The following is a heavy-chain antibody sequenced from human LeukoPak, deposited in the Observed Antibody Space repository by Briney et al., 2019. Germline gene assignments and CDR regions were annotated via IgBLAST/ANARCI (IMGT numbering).Heavy chain of an antibody. CDR2: ISYDGSNK. CDR1: GFTFSSYA. CDR3: ARQVRDSSPGLYFDY. D-gene: IGHD3-22*01. V-gene: IGHV3-30*04. J-gene: IGHJ4*02. Sequence: GGSLRLSCAASGFTFSSYAMHWVRQAPGKGLEWVALISYDGSNKYYADSVKGRFTISRDNSKNTLYLQMNSLRTEDTAVYYCARQVRDSSPGLYFDYWGQGTLVTVSS.